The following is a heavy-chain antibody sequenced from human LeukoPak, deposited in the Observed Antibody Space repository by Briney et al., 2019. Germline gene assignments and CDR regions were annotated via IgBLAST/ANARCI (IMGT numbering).Heavy chain of an antibody. J-gene: IGHJ4*02. D-gene: IGHD3-22*01. CDR2: ISAYNGNT. V-gene: IGHV1-18*01. CDR1: GYTFTSYG. CDR3: ARDHGSGDDSSGYSFDY. Sequence: GASVKVSCKASGYTFTSYGISWVRQAPGQGLEWMGWISAYNGNTNYAQKLQGRVTMTTDTSTSTAYMKLRSLRSDDTAVYYCARDHGSGDDSSGYSFDYWGQGTLVTVSS.